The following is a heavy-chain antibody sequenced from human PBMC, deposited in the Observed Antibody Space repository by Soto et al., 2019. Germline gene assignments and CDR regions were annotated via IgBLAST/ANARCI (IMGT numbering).Heavy chain of an antibody. CDR3: ARTGGHCSSTSCYTIDAFDI. Sequence: GASVKVSCKASGGTFSSYAISWVRQAPGQGLEWMGGIIPIFGTANYAQKFQGRVTITADESTSTAYMELSSLRSEDTAVYYCARTGGHCSSTSCYTIDAFDIWGQGTMVTV. V-gene: IGHV1-69*13. J-gene: IGHJ3*02. CDR1: GGTFSSYA. D-gene: IGHD2-2*02. CDR2: IIPIFGTA.